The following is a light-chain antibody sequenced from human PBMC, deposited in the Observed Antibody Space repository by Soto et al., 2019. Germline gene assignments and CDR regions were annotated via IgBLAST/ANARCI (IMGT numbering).Light chain of an antibody. CDR1: QGISSY. Sequence: AIRMTQSPSSFSASTGDRVTITCRASQGISSYLAWYQQKPGKAPQILIYGASTLQTGVASRFSGSGSATDFTLTISSLQPEDSAAYYCLQDYNYPFTFGQGTKVDI. V-gene: IGKV1-8*01. CDR3: LQDYNYPFT. CDR2: GAS. J-gene: IGKJ2*01.